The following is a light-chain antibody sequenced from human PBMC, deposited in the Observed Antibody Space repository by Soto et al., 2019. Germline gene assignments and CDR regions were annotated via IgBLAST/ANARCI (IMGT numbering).Light chain of an antibody. CDR3: GTWDSSLSAAVV. CDR2: DNN. V-gene: IGLV1-51*01. Sequence: QSVLTQSPSVSAAPGQKVTISCSGSSSNIGNNYVSWYQQLPGTAPKLLIYDNNKRPSGIPDRFSGSKSGTSATLGITGLQTGDEADYYCGTWDSSLSAAVVFGGGTKLTVL. J-gene: IGLJ2*01. CDR1: SSNIGNNY.